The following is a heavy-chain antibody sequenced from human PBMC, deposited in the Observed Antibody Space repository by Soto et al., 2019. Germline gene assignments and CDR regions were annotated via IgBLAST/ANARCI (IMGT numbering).Heavy chain of an antibody. V-gene: IGHV1-69*13. J-gene: IGHJ4*03. CDR2: IIPIFGTA. D-gene: IGHD2-2*01. CDR1: GGTFSSYA. CDR3: ARGQLLNFVVFIM. Sequence: SVKVSCKASGGTFSSYAISWVRQAPGQGLEWMGGIIPIFGTANYAQKFQGRVTITADESTSTAYMELSSLRADDTAVYYCARGQLLNFVVFIMGAQGTLVTVS.